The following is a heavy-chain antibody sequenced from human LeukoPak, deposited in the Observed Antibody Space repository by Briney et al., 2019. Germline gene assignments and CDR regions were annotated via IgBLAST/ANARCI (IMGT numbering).Heavy chain of an antibody. CDR2: ISSSGSTI. D-gene: IGHD3-10*01. V-gene: IGHV3-48*03. J-gene: IGHJ4*02. Sequence: GGSLRLSCAASGFTFSSYGMNWVRQAPGKGLEWVSYISSSGSTIYYADSVKGRFTISRDNAKNSLYLQMNSLRAEDTAVYYCARGSRFGELWNDYWGQGTLVTVSS. CDR3: ARGSRFGELWNDY. CDR1: GFTFSSYG.